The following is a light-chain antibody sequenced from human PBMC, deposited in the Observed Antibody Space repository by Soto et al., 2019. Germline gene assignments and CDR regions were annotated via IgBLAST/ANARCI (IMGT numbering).Light chain of an antibody. CDR2: AAS. Sequence: EIVMTQSPVTLSVSPGERATLSCRASQSMGSNVAWYQQRPGQAPRLLIYAASSRATGIPARFSGSGSGTEFTLTITSLQSEDFAVYYCQQFHNWPRTFGQGTKVDIK. CDR1: QSMGSN. J-gene: IGKJ1*01. V-gene: IGKV3D-15*01. CDR3: QQFHNWPRT.